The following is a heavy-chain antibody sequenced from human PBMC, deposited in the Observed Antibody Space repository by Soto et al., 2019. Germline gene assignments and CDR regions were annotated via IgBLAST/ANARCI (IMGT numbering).Heavy chain of an antibody. Sequence: GGSLRLSCAASGFAFSNAWMSWVRQAPGKGLEWVGSIKSETDGETTDYVAPVKGRFTISRDDSKNTLYLQMNSLKIEDTAVYYCTTDLNGGFDYWGRGTLVTVSS. J-gene: IGHJ4*02. CDR3: TTDLNGGFDY. D-gene: IGHD2-8*01. CDR1: GFAFSNAW. V-gene: IGHV3-15*01. CDR2: IKSETDGETT.